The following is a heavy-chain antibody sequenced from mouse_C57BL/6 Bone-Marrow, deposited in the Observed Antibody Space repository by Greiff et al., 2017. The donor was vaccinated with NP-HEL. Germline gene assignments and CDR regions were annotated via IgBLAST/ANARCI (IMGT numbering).Heavy chain of an antibody. CDR2: LRNKANNHAT. CDR3: TGAYYSNRYYAMDY. CDR1: GFTFSDAW. D-gene: IGHD2-5*01. V-gene: IGHV6-6*01. J-gene: IGHJ4*01. Sequence: DVMLVESGGGLVQPGGSMKLSCAASGFTFSDAWMDWVRQSPEKGLEWVAELRNKANNHATYSAESVKGRFTISRDDYKISVYLQMNSLRAEDTGIYYCTGAYYSNRYYAMDYWGQGTSVTVSS.